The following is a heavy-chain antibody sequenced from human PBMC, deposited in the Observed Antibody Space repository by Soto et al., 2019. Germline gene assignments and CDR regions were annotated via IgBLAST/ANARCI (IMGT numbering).Heavy chain of an antibody. CDR3: VKGEYYYDSSGYYPFDY. D-gene: IGHD3-22*01. Sequence: EVQLVESGGDLVQPGGSLRLSCSASGFTFSIYAMHWVRQAPGKGLEYVSSISIDGGNTHYADSVKGRFTISRDNSKNTVYLQMSSLRAEDTAVYYCVKGEYYYDSSGYYPFDYWGQGTLVTVSS. J-gene: IGHJ4*02. CDR2: ISIDGGNT. CDR1: GFTFSIYA. V-gene: IGHV3-64D*06.